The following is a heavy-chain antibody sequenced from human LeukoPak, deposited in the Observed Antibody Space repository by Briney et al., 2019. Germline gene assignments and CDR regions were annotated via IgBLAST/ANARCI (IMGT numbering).Heavy chain of an antibody. Sequence: SETLSLTCTVSGGPITTSSYYWGWIRQPPGKGLEWIGSIYYSGSTYFNPSLKSRVTISVDTSKSQFSLKLSSVTAADTAVYYCARVGFVRGVTDYFDYWGQGILVTVPS. CDR2: IYYSGST. V-gene: IGHV4-39*01. J-gene: IGHJ4*02. D-gene: IGHD3-10*01. CDR1: GGPITTSSYY. CDR3: ARVGFVRGVTDYFDY.